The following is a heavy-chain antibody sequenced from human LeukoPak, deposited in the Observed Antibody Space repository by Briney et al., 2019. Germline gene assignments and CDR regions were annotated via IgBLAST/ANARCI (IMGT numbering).Heavy chain of an antibody. D-gene: IGHD5-18*01. CDR3: AKDSRGYSYGIDAFDI. J-gene: IGHJ3*02. CDR1: GFTFSSYG. CDR2: ISYDGSNK. V-gene: IGHV3-30*18. Sequence: SGGSLRLSCAASGFTFSSYGMHWVRQAPGKGLEWVAVISYDGSNKYYADSVKGRFTISRDNSKNTLYLQMNSLRAEDTAVYYCAKDSRGYSYGIDAFDIWGQGTMVTVS.